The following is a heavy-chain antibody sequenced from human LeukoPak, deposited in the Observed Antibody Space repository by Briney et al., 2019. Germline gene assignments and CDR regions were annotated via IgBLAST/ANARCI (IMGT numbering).Heavy chain of an antibody. J-gene: IGHJ4*02. CDR2: IYHTGST. CDR3: ARVIGPGSSIDY. Sequence: SQTLSLTCTVSGTSISSGGYYWSWIRQHPGKGLECIAYIYHTGSTHYNPSLKSRVIISVDTSQNQFSLTLSSVTAADTAAYYCARVIGPGSSIDYWGQGTQVTVSS. CDR1: GTSISSGGYY. D-gene: IGHD3-10*01. V-gene: IGHV4-31*03.